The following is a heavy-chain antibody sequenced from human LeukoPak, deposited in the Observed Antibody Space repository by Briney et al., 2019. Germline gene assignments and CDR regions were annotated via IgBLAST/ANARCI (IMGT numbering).Heavy chain of an antibody. CDR1: GASISSHY. D-gene: IGHD3-3*01. CDR3: ASRSSIWSGYQDTLYYFDS. CDR2: LYYSGST. J-gene: IGHJ4*02. V-gene: IGHV4-59*11. Sequence: SETLSLTCTVSGASISSHYWSWIRQPPGKGLEWIGYLYYSGSTNYNPSLKSRVTISVDTSKNQFSLKLSSVTAADTAVYYCASRSSIWSGYQDTLYYFDSWGQGTLVTVSS.